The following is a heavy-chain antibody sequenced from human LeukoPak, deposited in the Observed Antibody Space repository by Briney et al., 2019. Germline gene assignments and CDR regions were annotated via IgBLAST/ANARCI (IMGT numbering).Heavy chain of an antibody. CDR2: IIPIFGTA. J-gene: IGHJ3*02. CDR1: GGTFSSYA. V-gene: IGHV1-69*05. D-gene: IGHD3-16*02. CDR3: ARLLTFGGVIVNSAFDI. Sequence: SVKVSCKASGGTFSSYAISWVRQAPGQGLEWMGGIIPIFGTANYAQRFQGRVTITTDESTSTAYMELSSLRPEDTAVYYCARLLTFGGVIVNSAFDIWGQGTMVTVSS.